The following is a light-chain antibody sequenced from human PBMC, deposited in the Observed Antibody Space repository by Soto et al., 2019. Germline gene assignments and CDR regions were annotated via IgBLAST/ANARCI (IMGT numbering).Light chain of an antibody. CDR3: EQYGSSPPIT. V-gene: IGKV3-20*01. Sequence: EIVLTQSPGHLSLSPGERATLACRASQSVSSSYLAWYQQKPGQAPRLLIYGASSRATGIPDRFRGSRSGTDVTLTISRLEPEDFEVDDYEQYGSSPPITFGKGTRLESK. J-gene: IGKJ5*01. CDR2: GAS. CDR1: QSVSSSY.